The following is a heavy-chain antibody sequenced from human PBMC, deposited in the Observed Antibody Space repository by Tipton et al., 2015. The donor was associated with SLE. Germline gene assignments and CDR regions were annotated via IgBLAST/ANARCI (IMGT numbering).Heavy chain of an antibody. CDR2: MNPNSGNT. CDR3: ARGRYCSGGSCYSDWFDP. J-gene: IGHJ5*02. V-gene: IGHV1-8*01. D-gene: IGHD2-15*01. Sequence: QLVQSGAEVKKPGASVKVSCKASGYTFTSYDINWVRQATGQGLEWMGWMNPNSGNTGHAQKFQGRVTMTRNTSISTAYMELSSLRSEDTAVYYCARGRYCSGGSCYSDWFDPWGQGTLVTVSS. CDR1: GYTFTSYD.